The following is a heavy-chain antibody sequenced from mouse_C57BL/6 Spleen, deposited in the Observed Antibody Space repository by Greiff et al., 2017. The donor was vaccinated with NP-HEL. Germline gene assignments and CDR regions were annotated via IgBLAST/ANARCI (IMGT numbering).Heavy chain of an antibody. CDR2: INPNNGGT. CDR3: ARLDSSGYEGFAY. J-gene: IGHJ3*01. Sequence: EVQLQQSGPELVKPGASVKISCKASGYTFTDYYMNWVKQSHGKSLEWIGDINPNNGGTSYNQKFKGKATLTVDKSSSTAYMELRSLTSEDSAVYYCARLDSSGYEGFAYWGQGTLVTVAA. D-gene: IGHD3-2*02. V-gene: IGHV1-26*01. CDR1: GYTFTDYY.